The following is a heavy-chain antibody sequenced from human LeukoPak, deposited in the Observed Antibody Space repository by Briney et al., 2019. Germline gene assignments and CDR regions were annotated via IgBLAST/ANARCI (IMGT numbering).Heavy chain of an antibody. V-gene: IGHV4-61*02. Sequence: PSETLSLTCTVSGGSISSGSYYWSWIRQPAGKGLEWIGRIYTSGSTNYNPSLKSRVTISVDTSKNQFSLKLSSVTAADTAVYYCARHGDYYDFDYWGQGTLVTVSS. CDR3: ARHGDYYDFDY. D-gene: IGHD3-22*01. CDR2: IYTSGST. CDR1: GGSISSGSYY. J-gene: IGHJ4*02.